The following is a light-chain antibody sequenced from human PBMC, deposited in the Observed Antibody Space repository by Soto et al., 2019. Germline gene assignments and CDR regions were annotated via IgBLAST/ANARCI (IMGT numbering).Light chain of an antibody. CDR2: DAS. J-gene: IGKJ1*01. CDR1: QTITRW. CDR3: QQYNSYWT. V-gene: IGKV1-5*01. Sequence: DIHMTQSPSTLSASVLDIVTIPCRASQTITRWMAWYQQKPGKVPKVLIYDASTLESGVPSRFSGSGSGTDFTLTISSLQTDDFATYYCQQYNSYWTFAQGTKVDIK.